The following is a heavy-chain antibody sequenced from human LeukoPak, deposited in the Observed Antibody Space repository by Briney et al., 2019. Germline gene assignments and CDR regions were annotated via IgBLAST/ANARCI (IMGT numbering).Heavy chain of an antibody. D-gene: IGHD6-19*01. Sequence: SETLSLTCTVSGGSISSYYWSWIRQPPGKGLEWIGYIYYSGSTNYNPSLKSRVTISVDTSKNQFSLKLSSVTAADTAVYYCACIAVAGAPYWGQGTLVTVSS. V-gene: IGHV4-59*01. CDR3: ACIAVAGAPY. CDR1: GGSISSYY. J-gene: IGHJ4*02. CDR2: IYYSGST.